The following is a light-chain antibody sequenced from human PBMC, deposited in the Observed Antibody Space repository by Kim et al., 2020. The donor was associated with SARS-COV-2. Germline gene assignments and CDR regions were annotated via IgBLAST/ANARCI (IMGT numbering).Light chain of an antibody. CDR3: QQYGSSSIT. J-gene: IGKJ5*01. V-gene: IGKV3-20*01. CDR2: ATS. CDR1: QSVRTNS. Sequence: SPGERATLSCRASQSVRTNSLTWYQQKPGQAPRLIIYATSSRATGIPDRFSGSGSGTDFTLTISSLEPEDFAVYYCQQYGSSSITFGQGTRLEIK.